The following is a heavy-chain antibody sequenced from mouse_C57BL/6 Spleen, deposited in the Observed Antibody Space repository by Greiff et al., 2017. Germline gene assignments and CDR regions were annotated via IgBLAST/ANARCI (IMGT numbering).Heavy chain of an antibody. Sequence: EVKLMESGGGLVKPGGSLKLSCAASGFTFSSYAMSWVRQTPEKRLEWVATISDGGSYTYYPDNVKGRFTISRDNAKNNLYLQMSHLKSEDTAMYYCARDIGNYGYFDVWGTGTTVTVSS. CDR2: ISDGGSYT. CDR1: GFTFSSYA. CDR3: ARDIGNYGYFDV. D-gene: IGHD1-1*01. V-gene: IGHV5-4*01. J-gene: IGHJ1*03.